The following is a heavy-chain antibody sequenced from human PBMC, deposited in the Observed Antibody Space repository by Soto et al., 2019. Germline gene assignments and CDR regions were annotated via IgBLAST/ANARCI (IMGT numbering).Heavy chain of an antibody. Sequence: SVKVSCKTSGGTLSTFGISWVRQAPGQGLEWMGGIIPFFGTAEYSQKFEDRITITADESTNTVYMDLRSLTSEDTAIYYCARTAPMDAGDKYYYDFWGQGALVTVSS. CDR2: IIPFFGTA. D-gene: IGHD3-16*01. CDR3: ARTAPMDAGDKYYYDF. J-gene: IGHJ4*02. CDR1: GGTLSTFG. V-gene: IGHV1-69*13.